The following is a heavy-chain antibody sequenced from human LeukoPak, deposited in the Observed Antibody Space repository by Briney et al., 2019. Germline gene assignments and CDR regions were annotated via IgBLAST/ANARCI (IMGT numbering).Heavy chain of an antibody. D-gene: IGHD2-21*02. CDR2: IYHSGST. J-gene: IGHJ4*02. CDR3: ASSVVVTAIFDY. CDR1: GYSISSGYY. Sequence: PSETLSLTCTVSGYSISSGYYWGWIRQPPGKGLEWIGSIYHSGSTYYNPSLKSRVTISVDTSKNQFSLKLSSVTAADTAVYYCASSVVVTAIFDYWGQGTLDTVSS. V-gene: IGHV4-38-2*02.